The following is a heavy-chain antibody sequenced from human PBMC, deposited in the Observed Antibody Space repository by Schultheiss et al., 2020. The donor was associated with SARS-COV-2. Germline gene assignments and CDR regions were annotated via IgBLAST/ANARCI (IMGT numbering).Heavy chain of an antibody. Sequence: GGSLRLSCAASGFTFSSYSMNWVRQAPGKGLEWVSYISSSSSTIYYADSVKGRFTISRDNAKNSLYLQMNSLRAEDTAVYYCARGRYYFDYWGQGTLVTVSS. V-gene: IGHV3-48*01. CDR2: ISSSSSTI. J-gene: IGHJ4*02. CDR3: ARGRYYFDY. CDR1: GFTFSSYS.